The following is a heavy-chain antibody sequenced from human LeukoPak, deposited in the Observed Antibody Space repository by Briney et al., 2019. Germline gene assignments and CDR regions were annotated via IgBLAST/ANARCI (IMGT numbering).Heavy chain of an antibody. CDR3: AKARRVLLWFGESPNWFDP. Sequence: GGSLRLSCAASGFTFSSYAMSWVRQAPGKGLEWVSAISGSGGSTYYADSVKGRFTISRDNSKNTLYLQMNSLRAEDTAVYYCAKARRVLLWFGESPNWFDPWGQGTLVTVSS. CDR2: ISGSGGST. D-gene: IGHD3-10*01. CDR1: GFTFSSYA. V-gene: IGHV3-23*01. J-gene: IGHJ5*02.